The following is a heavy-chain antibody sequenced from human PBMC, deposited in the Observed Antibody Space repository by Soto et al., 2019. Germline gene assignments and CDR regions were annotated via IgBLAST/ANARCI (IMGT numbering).Heavy chain of an antibody. Sequence: PSETLSLTCAVYGGSLSGYYWSWIRQPPGKGLEWIGEINYIGSTKYNPSLKSRVTISVDTSRNQFALKLSSVTAADTAVYYCAGGWDYYDSRGYRDYHGMDVWGQGTTVT. CDR2: INYIGST. V-gene: IGHV4-34*01. J-gene: IGHJ6*02. D-gene: IGHD3-22*01. CDR3: AGGWDYYDSRGYRDYHGMDV. CDR1: GGSLSGYY.